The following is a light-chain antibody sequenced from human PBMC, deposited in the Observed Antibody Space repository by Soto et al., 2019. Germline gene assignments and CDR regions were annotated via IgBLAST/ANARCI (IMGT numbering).Light chain of an antibody. J-gene: IGKJ5*01. CDR1: QSFSSY. Sequence: EIVLTQSPGTLSLSPGERATLSCRASQSFSSYLAWYQQKPGQAPRLLIYDASKRATGIPARFSGRGSGTDFTLTISSLEPEDFAVYYCQQRSNWPPVTTFGQGTRLEIK. CDR3: QQRSNWPPVTT. V-gene: IGKV3-11*01. CDR2: DAS.